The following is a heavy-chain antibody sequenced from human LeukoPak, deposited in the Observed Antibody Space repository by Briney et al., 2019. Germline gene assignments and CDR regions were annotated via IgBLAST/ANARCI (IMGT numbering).Heavy chain of an antibody. CDR2: MSSSDDGR. CDR1: GFIFSNYW. Sequence: PGGSLRLSCEATGFIFSNYWMAWVRQAPGKGLEWVSAMSSSDDGRYYAASVRGRFTISRDNSKNMLYLQMNSLRAEDTAVYYCAKAGTNYYDSSGYRLPPRYWGQGTLVTVSS. D-gene: IGHD3-22*01. V-gene: IGHV3-23*01. J-gene: IGHJ4*02. CDR3: AKAGTNYYDSSGYRLPPRY.